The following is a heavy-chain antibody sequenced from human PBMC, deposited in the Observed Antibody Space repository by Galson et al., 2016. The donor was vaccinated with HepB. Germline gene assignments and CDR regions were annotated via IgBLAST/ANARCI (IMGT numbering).Heavy chain of an antibody. CDR2: VPHDERNE. CDR3: ARDHNVFRFLEWLLCFDY. J-gene: IGHJ4*02. D-gene: IGHD3-3*01. CDR1: GFTFSSYS. V-gene: IGHV3-30*04. Sequence: SLRLSCAASGFTFSSYSMHWVRQAPGKGLEWVSLVPHDERNEYYADSVKGRFTISRDNSKNTLYLQMNSLRAEDTAVYYCARDHNVFRFLEWLLCFDYWGQGTLVTVSS.